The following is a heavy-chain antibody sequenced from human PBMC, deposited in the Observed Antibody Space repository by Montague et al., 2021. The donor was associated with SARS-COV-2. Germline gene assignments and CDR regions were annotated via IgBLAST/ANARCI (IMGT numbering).Heavy chain of an antibody. D-gene: IGHD1-7*01. CDR3: ARHRVASGWNYFDP. J-gene: IGHJ5*02. Sequence: SETLSLTCTVSGVSISGYTYFWGWIPQPPGKGLEWIASVYYSGSTYYNPSLKSRVTISVDTSKNQSSLQVSSVTAADSAIYYCARHRVASGWNYFDPWGRGTLVTVSS. CDR2: VYYSGST. CDR1: GVSISGYTYF. V-gene: IGHV4-39*01.